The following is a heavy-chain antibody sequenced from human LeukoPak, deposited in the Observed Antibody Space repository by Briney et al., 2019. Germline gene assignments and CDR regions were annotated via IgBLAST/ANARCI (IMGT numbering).Heavy chain of an antibody. J-gene: IGHJ5*02. CDR2: IWYDGSNK. D-gene: IGHD3-22*01. Sequence: PGGSLRLSCAASGFTFSSYGMHWVRQAPGKGLEWVAVIWYDGSNKYYADSVKGRFTISRDNSKNTLYLQMNSLRAEDTAVYYCAKDTSDSSGTNWFDPWGQGTLVTVSS. CDR1: GFTFSSYG. CDR3: AKDTSDSSGTNWFDP. V-gene: IGHV3-30*02.